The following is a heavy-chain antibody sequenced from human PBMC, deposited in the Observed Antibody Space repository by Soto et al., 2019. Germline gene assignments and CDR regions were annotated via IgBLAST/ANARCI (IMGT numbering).Heavy chain of an antibody. CDR2: ISSSSSYT. CDR1: GFTFSDYY. Sequence: PGGSLRLSCAASGFTFSDYYISWIRQAPGKGLEWVSYISSSSSYTNYADSVKGRFTISRDNAKNSLYLQMNSLRAEDTAVYYCARVRGVVTYGAYGMDVWGQGTTVTVSS. J-gene: IGHJ6*02. D-gene: IGHD3-3*01. V-gene: IGHV3-11*06. CDR3: ARVRGVVTYGAYGMDV.